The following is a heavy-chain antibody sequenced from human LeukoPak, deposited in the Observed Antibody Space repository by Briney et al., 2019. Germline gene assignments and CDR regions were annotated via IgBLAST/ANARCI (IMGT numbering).Heavy chain of an antibody. D-gene: IGHD3-10*01. CDR1: GFTFSDYW. CDR3: AVTGDLFYFDY. V-gene: IGHV3-74*01. J-gene: IGHJ4*02. Sequence: GGSLRLSCAASGFTFSDYWMHWVRQAPGKGLVWVSRIYTDGTRTNYADSVEGRFTISRDNAKNMVYLQMNSLRAEDTAVYYCAVTGDLFYFDYWGQGTLVTVSS. CDR2: IYTDGTRT.